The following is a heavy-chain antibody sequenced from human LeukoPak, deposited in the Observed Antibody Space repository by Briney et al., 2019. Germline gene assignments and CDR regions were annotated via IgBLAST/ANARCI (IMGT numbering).Heavy chain of an antibody. Sequence: GGSLRLSCAASGFTFSSYSMNWVRQAPGKGLEWVSSISSSSSYIYYADSVKGRFTISRDNAKNSLYLQMNSLRAEDTAVYYCARDPFSRGIVDYWGQGTLVTVSS. J-gene: IGHJ4*02. D-gene: IGHD1-14*01. V-gene: IGHV3-21*01. CDR1: GFTFSSYS. CDR2: ISSSSSYI. CDR3: ARDPFSRGIVDY.